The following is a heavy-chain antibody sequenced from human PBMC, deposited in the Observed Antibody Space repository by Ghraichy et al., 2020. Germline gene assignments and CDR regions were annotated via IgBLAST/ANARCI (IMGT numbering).Heavy chain of an antibody. CDR1: GFTFSSYG. J-gene: IGHJ4*02. V-gene: IGHV3-33*08. Sequence: GGSLRLSCAASGFTFSSYGMHWVRQAPGKGLEWVAVIWYDGSNKYYADSVKGRFTISRDNSKNTLYLQMNSLRAEDTAVYYCARDLIAARPSFCDYWGQGTLVTVSS. CDR3: ARDLIAARPSFCDY. D-gene: IGHD6-13*01. CDR2: IWYDGSNK.